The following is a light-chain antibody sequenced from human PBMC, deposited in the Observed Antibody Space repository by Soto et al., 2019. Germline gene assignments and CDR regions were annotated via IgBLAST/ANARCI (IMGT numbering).Light chain of an antibody. CDR1: QSISSW. J-gene: IGKJ1*01. V-gene: IGKV1-5*03. CDR2: KAS. CDR3: QHFNTYSWT. Sequence: DIQMTQSPSTLSASVGDRVTITCRASQSISSWLAWYQQKPGKAPNLLIYKASTLESGVPSRFSGSGSGTEFTLTISSLQPDDFATYYCQHFNTYSWTFGQGTKVEV.